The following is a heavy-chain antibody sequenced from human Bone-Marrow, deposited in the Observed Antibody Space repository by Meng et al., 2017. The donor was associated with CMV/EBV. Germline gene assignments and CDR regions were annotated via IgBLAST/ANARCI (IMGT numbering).Heavy chain of an antibody. CDR1: GGTFSSYA. Sequence: SVKVSCKASGGTFSSYAISWVRQAPGHGLEWMGGIIPIFGTANYAQKFQGRVTITTDDSTSTAYMELSSLRPEDTAVYYCAIGYCTNGVCYIGWFDPWGQGTLVTVSS. CDR2: IIPIFGTA. J-gene: IGHJ5*02. D-gene: IGHD2-8*01. CDR3: AIGYCTNGVCYIGWFDP. V-gene: IGHV1-69*05.